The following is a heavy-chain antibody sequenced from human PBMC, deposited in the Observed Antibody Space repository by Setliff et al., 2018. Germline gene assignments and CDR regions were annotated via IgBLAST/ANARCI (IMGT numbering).Heavy chain of an antibody. D-gene: IGHD2-2*01. J-gene: IGHJ4*02. CDR2: IFPKTGNT. V-gene: IGHV1-18*01. CDR1: GHIFSSYG. CDR3: SRLVRYCSRTTCQTASGAEL. Sequence: ASVKVSCKASGHIFSSYGITWVRLAPGQGLEWMGWIFPKTGNTNYAHKLQGRVTMTTDASTNTAYMELRGLTSDDTAVYYCSRLVRYCSRTTCQTASGAELWGQGTLVTVSS.